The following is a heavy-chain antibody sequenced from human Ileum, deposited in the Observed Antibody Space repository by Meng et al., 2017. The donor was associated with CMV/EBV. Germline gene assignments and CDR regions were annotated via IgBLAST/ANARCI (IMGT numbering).Heavy chain of an antibody. J-gene: IGHJ4*02. CDR1: GYTFTDHY. CDR2: IIPAGGGT. CDR3: ARDWGYDF. V-gene: IGHV1-2*02. Sequence: ASVKVSCKANGYTFTDHYIHWVRQAPGQGLEWLGWIIPAGGGTNYAQKFQGRVTMTRDMSTSTAYMELRGLTSDDTATYYGARDWGYDFWGQGTLVTVSS. D-gene: IGHD5-12*01.